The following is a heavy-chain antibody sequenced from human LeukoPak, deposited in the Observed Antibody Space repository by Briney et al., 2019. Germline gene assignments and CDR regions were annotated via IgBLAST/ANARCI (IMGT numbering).Heavy chain of an antibody. CDR1: GFTFISYS. CDR2: ISGSSSYI. J-gene: IGHJ6*03. Sequence: GGSLRLSCAASGFTFISYSMNWVRQAPGKGLEWVSSISGSSSYIYYADSVKGRFTISRDNAKNSLYLQMNSLGAEDTAVYYCARDHPLAARPSYYMDVWGKGTTVTVSS. CDR3: ARDHPLAARPSYYMDV. V-gene: IGHV3-21*01. D-gene: IGHD6-6*01.